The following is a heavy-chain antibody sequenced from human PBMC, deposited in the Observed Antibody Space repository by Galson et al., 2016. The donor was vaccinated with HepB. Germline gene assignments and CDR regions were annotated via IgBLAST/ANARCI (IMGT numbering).Heavy chain of an antibody. D-gene: IGHD5-12*01. CDR1: GGTFSSYV. V-gene: IGHV1-69*06. J-gene: IGHJ6*02. Sequence: SVKVSCKASGGTFSSYVISWVRQAPGQGLEWMGRITPFFGTTNYAQKFQGRVTITADKSTNTAYMELTSLKSEDTAVYRCARGAYSGYNSHYYALAVWGQGTTVTVSS. CDR3: ARGAYSGYNSHYYALAV. CDR2: ITPFFGTT.